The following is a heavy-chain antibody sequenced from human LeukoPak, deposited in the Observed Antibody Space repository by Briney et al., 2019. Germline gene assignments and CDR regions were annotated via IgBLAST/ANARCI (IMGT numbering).Heavy chain of an antibody. V-gene: IGHV1-18*01. Sequence: ASVKVSCKASGYTFTSYGISWVRQAPGQGLEWVGWISAHNGNTNYAQKLQGRVTMTTDTSTSTAYMELRSLRSDDTAVYYCARWGDCSSTSCYSDVWGKGTTVTVSS. J-gene: IGHJ6*04. CDR2: ISAHNGNT. CDR1: GYTFTSYG. CDR3: ARWGDCSSTSCYSDV. D-gene: IGHD2-2*01.